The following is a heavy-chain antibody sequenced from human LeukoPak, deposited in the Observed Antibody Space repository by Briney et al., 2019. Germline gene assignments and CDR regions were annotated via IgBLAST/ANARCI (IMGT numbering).Heavy chain of an antibody. J-gene: IGHJ4*02. CDR2: IYYSGST. Sequence: SETLSLTCTVSGGPISGYYWNWIRQPPGKGLEWIGYIYYSGSTNYNPSLKSRVPISVDTSKNQFSVKLSSVTAADTAVYYCARFFYDSSGYYYFDYWGQGTLVAVSS. CDR1: GGPISGYY. D-gene: IGHD3-22*01. CDR3: ARFFYDSSGYYYFDY. V-gene: IGHV4-59*01.